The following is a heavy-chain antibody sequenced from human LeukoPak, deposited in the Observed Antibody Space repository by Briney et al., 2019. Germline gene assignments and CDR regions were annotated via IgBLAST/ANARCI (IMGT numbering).Heavy chain of an antibody. CDR1: GGSISSSSYY. J-gene: IGHJ6*03. D-gene: IGHD3-9*01. V-gene: IGHV4-39*07. CDR3: AREFGNYDILTGRRIPGYYMDV. Sequence: KSSETLSLTCTVSGGSISSSSYYWGWIRQPPGKGLEWIGSIYYSGSTYYNPSLKSRVTISVDTSKNQFSLKLSSVTAADTAVYYCAREFGNYDILTGRRIPGYYMDVWGKGTTVTVSS. CDR2: IYYSGST.